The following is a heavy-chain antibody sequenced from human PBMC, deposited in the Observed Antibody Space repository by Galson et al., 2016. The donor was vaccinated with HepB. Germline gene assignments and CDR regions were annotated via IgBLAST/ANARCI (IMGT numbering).Heavy chain of an antibody. Sequence: QSGAEVKKPGESLTISCRSSGYTFDSYWIGWVRQMPGKGLEWMPTISPGDFDTRYSPSFQGPLTLSVDKSISTAYLQWSSLTAPDTAMYYCARSLTGSYDFWGAIYNYYAMDVWGQGTTVIVS. CDR1: GYTFDSYW. V-gene: IGHV5-51*01. CDR3: ARSLTGSYDFWGAIYNYYAMDV. CDR2: ISPGDFDT. D-gene: IGHD3-3*01. J-gene: IGHJ6*02.